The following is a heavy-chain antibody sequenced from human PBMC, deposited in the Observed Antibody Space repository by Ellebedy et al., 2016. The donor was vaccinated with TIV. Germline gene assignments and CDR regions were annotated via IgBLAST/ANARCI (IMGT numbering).Heavy chain of an antibody. Sequence: GSLRLSCTVSGGSISSSSYYWGWIRQPPGTGLEWIGSIYYSGSTYYNPSLKSRVTISVDTSKNQFSLKLSSVTAADTAVYYCARLVVVTAIDYWGQGTLVTVSS. D-gene: IGHD2-21*02. CDR3: ARLVVVTAIDY. V-gene: IGHV4-39*01. CDR1: GGSISSSSYY. J-gene: IGHJ4*02. CDR2: IYYSGST.